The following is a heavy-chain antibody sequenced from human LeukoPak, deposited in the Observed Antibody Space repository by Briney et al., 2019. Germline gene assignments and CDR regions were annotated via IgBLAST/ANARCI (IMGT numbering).Heavy chain of an antibody. CDR3: ARQAYDILTGYHSYYFDY. CDR1: GYSFTSYW. V-gene: IGHV5-51*01. CDR2: IYPGDSDT. D-gene: IGHD3-9*01. Sequence: PGESLKISCKGSGYSFTSYWIGWVRQMPGKGLEWMGIIYPGDSDTRYSPSFQGQVTISADKSISTAYLQWSSLKASDTAMYYCARQAYDILTGYHSYYFDYWGQGTLVTVSS. J-gene: IGHJ4*02.